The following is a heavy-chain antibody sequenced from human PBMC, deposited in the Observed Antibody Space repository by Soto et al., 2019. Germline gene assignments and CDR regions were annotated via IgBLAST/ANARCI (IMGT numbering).Heavy chain of an antibody. D-gene: IGHD4-17*01. J-gene: IGHJ6*02. CDR1: GYTFTSYG. Sequence: GASVKVSCKASGYTFTSYGISWVRQAPGQGLEWMGWISAYNGNTNYAQKLQGRVTMTTDTSTSTAYMELRSLRSDDTAVYYCAREGYGDYDYYYYGMDVWGQGTTVTVSS. V-gene: IGHV1-18*01. CDR3: AREGYGDYDYYYYGMDV. CDR2: ISAYNGNT.